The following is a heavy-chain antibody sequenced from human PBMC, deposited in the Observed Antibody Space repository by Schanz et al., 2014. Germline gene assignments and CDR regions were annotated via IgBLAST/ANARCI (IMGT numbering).Heavy chain of an antibody. Sequence: EVQLVESGGGLVQPGGSLRLSCAASGFSFSSYAMGWVRQARGKGLEWVSAMNESHSTRYYADSVRGRFTISRDNAENAMFQQMNSLRAEDTAVDYGARKVVATIGGYYDNWGQGTLVIVAS. CDR1: GFSFSSYA. CDR3: ARKVVATIGGYYDN. J-gene: IGHJ4*02. V-gene: IGHV3-23*04. D-gene: IGHD5-12*01. CDR2: MNESHSTR.